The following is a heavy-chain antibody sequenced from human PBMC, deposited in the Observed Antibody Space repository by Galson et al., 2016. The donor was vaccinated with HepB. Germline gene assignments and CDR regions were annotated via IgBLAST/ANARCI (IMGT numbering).Heavy chain of an antibody. V-gene: IGHV3-23*01. D-gene: IGHD4-23*01. Sequence: SLRLSCAASGFTFNNYAMMWVRQAPGKGLEWISTSADGGAATYYADSVRGQFTISRDNSKNTLYLEMNSLRGEDTAVYFCAKGAGPGKVDWFDPWGQGTLVTVSS. CDR2: SADGGAAT. J-gene: IGHJ5*02. CDR3: AKGAGPGKVDWFDP. CDR1: GFTFNNYA.